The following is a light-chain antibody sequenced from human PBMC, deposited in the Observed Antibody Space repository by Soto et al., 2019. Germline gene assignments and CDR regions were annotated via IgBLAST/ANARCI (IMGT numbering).Light chain of an antibody. CDR3: SSYTISTLVV. J-gene: IGLJ2*01. Sequence: QSALTQPASVSGSPGQSITTSCTGTSSDVGGYNYVSWYQQHPGKAPKLMIYDVSNRPSGVSNRFSGSKSGNTASLTISGLQAEDEADYYCSSYTISTLVVFGGGTKVTVL. V-gene: IGLV2-14*01. CDR2: DVS. CDR1: SSDVGGYNY.